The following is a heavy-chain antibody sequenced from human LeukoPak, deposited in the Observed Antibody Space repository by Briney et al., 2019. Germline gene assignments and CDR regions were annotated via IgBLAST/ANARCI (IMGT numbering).Heavy chain of an antibody. CDR1: GFTFSRYA. D-gene: IGHD6-13*01. J-gene: IGHJ5*02. CDR3: AKDLGSSFYTNWFDP. V-gene: IGHV3-23*01. Sequence: PGGSLRLSCAASGFTFSRYAMSWVRQAPGKGLEWVSAISGSGGSTYYADSVKGRFTISRDNSKNTLYLQMNSLRAEDTALYYCAKDLGSSFYTNWFDPWGQGTLVTVSS. CDR2: ISGSGGST.